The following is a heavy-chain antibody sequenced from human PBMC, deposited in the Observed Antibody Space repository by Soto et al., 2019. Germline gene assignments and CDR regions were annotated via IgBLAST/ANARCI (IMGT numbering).Heavy chain of an antibody. D-gene: IGHD3-16*01. J-gene: IGHJ4*02. CDR1: GRSMSSNY. CDR2: VFYGGT. V-gene: IGHV4-59*01. CDR3: ASYRGALYFES. Sequence: SETLSLTCSVSGRSMSSNYWSWIRQSPYKGLEWLGYVFYGGTGYNPSLGGRVSMSVATAKSQFSLKLTSVSVADTAVYYCASYRGALYFESWGPGILVT.